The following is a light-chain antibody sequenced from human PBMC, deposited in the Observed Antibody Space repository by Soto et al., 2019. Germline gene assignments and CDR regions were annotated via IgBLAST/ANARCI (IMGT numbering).Light chain of an antibody. J-gene: IGKJ1*01. V-gene: IGKV1-5*01. CDR2: DAS. CDR3: QQYSNYWT. Sequence: DIQMTQSPSTLSASVGDRVTITCRASQSISSWLAWYQQKPGKAPKLLIYDASSLESGVPSRFSGSGSGTEFTLTISSLQPDDFATYYCQQYSNYWTFGQGTEVEIK. CDR1: QSISSW.